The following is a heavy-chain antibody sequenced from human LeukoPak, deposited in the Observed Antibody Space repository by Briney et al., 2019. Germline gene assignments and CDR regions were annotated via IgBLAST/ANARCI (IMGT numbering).Heavy chain of an antibody. CDR3: ARVLEWELLGGWFDP. V-gene: IGHV1-18*01. D-gene: IGHD1-26*01. CDR2: ISAYNGNT. CDR1: GYTFTSYG. Sequence: AASVKVSCKASGYTFTSYGISWVRQAPGQGLEWMGWISAYNGNTNYAQKLQGRVTMTTDTSTSTAYMELRSLRSDDTAVYYCARVLEWELLGGWFDPWGQGTLVTASS. J-gene: IGHJ5*02.